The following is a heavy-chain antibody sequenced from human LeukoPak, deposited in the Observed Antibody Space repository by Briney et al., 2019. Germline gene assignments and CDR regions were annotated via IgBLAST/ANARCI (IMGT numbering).Heavy chain of an antibody. V-gene: IGHV4-59*01. J-gene: IGHJ6*02. CDR1: GGSISIYY. CDR3: TRDREAYHYVSIYYGMDV. Sequence: SETLSLTCTVSGGSISIYYWSWIRQPPGEGLEWIWYIYYSGSTNYNPSLKSRVTISIDTSKNQFSLKLSSVTAADTAVYYCTRDREAYHYVSIYYGMDVWGQGTTVTVS. CDR2: IYYSGST. D-gene: IGHD3-22*01.